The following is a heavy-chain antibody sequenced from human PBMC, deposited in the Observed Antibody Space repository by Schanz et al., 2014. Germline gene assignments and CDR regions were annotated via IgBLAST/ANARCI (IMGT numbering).Heavy chain of an antibody. CDR2: MSWNAGSL. V-gene: IGHV3-9*01. D-gene: IGHD6-13*01. J-gene: IGHJ6*02. CDR1: GFRFDDYA. CDR3: TTQQLGSHYLYGMDV. Sequence: EVQLVESGGGLVQPGRSLRLSCVASGFRFDDYAMHWVRQAPGKGLEWVSGMSWNAGSLGYGDSVKGRFTISRDNAKNSLYLQMNSLRAEDTALYYCTTQQLGSHYLYGMDVWGQGTTVTVS.